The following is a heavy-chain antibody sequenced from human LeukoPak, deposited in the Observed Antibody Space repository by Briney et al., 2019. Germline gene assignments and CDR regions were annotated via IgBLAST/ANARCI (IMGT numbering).Heavy chain of an antibody. CDR2: ISGSGDST. CDR1: GFTFSYYA. J-gene: IGHJ6*03. V-gene: IGHV3-23*01. CDR3: AKGGAVSSKSITMVRGTRRYSYYMDV. D-gene: IGHD3-10*01. Sequence: PGGSLRLSCAASGFTFSYYAMTWVRQAPGKGLEWVSVISGSGDSTNYADSVKGRFTISRDNSKNMLYLQMNSLKAEDTAVYYCAKGGAVSSKSITMVRGTRRYSYYMDVWAKGTTVTTSS.